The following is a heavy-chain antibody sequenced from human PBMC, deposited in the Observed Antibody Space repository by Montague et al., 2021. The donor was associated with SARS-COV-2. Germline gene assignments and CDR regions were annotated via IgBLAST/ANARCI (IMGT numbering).Heavy chain of an antibody. CDR3: ATAVAGFSWFDP. J-gene: IGHJ5*01. CDR1: GYTFTSYG. CDR2: ISAYNGNT. Sequence: SVKVSCKASGYTFTSYGISWVRQAPGQGLEWMGWISAYNGNTNCAQKLQGRVTMTTDTSTSTAYMELRSLRSDDTAVYYCATAVAGFSWFDPWGQGTTVTVSS. D-gene: IGHD6-19*01. V-gene: IGHV1-18*01.